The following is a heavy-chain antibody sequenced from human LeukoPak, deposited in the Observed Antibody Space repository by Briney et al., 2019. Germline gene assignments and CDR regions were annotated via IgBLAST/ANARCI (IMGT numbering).Heavy chain of an antibody. Sequence: GGSLRLSCAASGFTFSSYSMNWVRQAPGKGLEWVSYISSSSSIIYYADSVKGRFTISRDNAKNSLYLQMNSLRAEDTAVYYCAREQSFSSSSFDYWGQGTLVTVSS. CDR1: GFTFSSYS. V-gene: IGHV3-48*01. J-gene: IGHJ4*02. D-gene: IGHD6-6*01. CDR3: AREQSFSSSSFDY. CDR2: ISSSSSII.